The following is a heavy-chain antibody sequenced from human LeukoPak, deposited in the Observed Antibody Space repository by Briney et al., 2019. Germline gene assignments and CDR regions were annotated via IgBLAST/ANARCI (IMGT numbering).Heavy chain of an antibody. J-gene: IGHJ4*02. CDR3: ASKPFSENYLGY. CDR2: ISSSGSYI. V-gene: IGHV3-21*01. D-gene: IGHD3-10*01. CDR1: GFTFSSYS. Sequence: PGGSLRLSCAASGFTFSSYSMNWVRQAPGKGLEWVSSISSSGSYIYYADSVKGRFTISRGNAKNSLYLQMNSLRAEDTAVYYCASKPFSENYLGYWGQGTLVTVSS.